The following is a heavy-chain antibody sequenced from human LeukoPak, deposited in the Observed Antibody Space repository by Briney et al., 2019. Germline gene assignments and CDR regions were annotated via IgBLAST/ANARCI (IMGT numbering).Heavy chain of an antibody. Sequence: SETLSLTCTVSGGSISSSSYYWSWIRQPPGKGLEWIGEINHSGSTNYNPSLKSRVTISVDTSKNQFSLKLSSVTAADTAVYYCASRTYGSGSYYNDGFIWFDPWGQGTLVTVSS. CDR2: INHSGST. J-gene: IGHJ5*02. CDR1: GGSISSSSYY. V-gene: IGHV4-39*07. CDR3: ASRTYGSGSYYNDGFIWFDP. D-gene: IGHD3-10*01.